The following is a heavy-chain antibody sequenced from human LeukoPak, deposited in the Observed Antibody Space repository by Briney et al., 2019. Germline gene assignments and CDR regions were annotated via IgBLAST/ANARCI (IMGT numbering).Heavy chain of an antibody. V-gene: IGHV3-48*04. CDR1: GFTFSSYS. Sequence: GGSLRLSCAASGFTFSSYSMNWVRQAPGKGLEWVSYISSSSSTIYYADSVKGRFTISRDNAKNSLYLQMNSLRAEDTAVYYCARDRDGGSGSRAEYFQHWGQGTLVTVSS. J-gene: IGHJ1*01. CDR2: ISSSSSTI. D-gene: IGHD1-26*01. CDR3: ARDRDGGSGSRAEYFQH.